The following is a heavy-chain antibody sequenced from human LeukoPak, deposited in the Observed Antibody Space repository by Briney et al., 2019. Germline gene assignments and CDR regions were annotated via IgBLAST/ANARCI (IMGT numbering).Heavy chain of an antibody. J-gene: IGHJ5*02. V-gene: IGHV3-48*04. D-gene: IGHD1-1*01. Sequence: GGSLRLSCVASGFTFSSYSMNWVRQAPGKGLEWISYISASSSSAYYADSVKGRFTISRDNANNSLHLQMNSLRAEDTAVYYCARGATDVTRWFDPWGQGTRVTVSS. CDR2: ISASSSSA. CDR3: ARGATDVTRWFDP. CDR1: GFTFSSYS.